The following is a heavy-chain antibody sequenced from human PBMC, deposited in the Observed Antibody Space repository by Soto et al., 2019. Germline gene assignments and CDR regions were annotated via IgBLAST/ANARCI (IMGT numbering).Heavy chain of an antibody. CDR1: GFSLTSPGMC. CDR3: ARSIRGPRRFNGMDV. Sequence: ESGPTLVNPTETLTLTCTFSGFSLTSPGMCVSWIRQSPGKALEWLVLIERDDDDKYYSTSLKTRLTISKDTRKNQVVLTMANMEPADTATYYCARSIRGPRRFNGMDVWGQGTTVTVSS. V-gene: IGHV2-70*13. J-gene: IGHJ6*02. CDR2: IERDDDDK. D-gene: IGHD1-20*01.